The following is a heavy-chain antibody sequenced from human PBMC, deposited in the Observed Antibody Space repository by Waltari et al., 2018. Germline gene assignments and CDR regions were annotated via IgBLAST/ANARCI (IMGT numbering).Heavy chain of an antibody. Sequence: QVQLVQSGAEVKKPGASVKVSCKVSGYTLTELSMHWLRQAPGKGLEWMGGLDPEDGETIYAQKFQGRVTMTEDTSTDTAYMELSSLRSEDTAVYYCATVQRGMAWFDPWGQGTLVTVSS. V-gene: IGHV1-24*01. CDR1: GYTLTELS. CDR2: LDPEDGET. J-gene: IGHJ5*02. CDR3: ATVQRGMAWFDP. D-gene: IGHD3-16*01.